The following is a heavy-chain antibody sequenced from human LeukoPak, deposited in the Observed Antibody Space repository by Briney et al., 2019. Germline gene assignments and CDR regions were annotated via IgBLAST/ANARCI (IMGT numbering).Heavy chain of an antibody. D-gene: IGHD3-10*01. CDR1: GYTFTSYG. J-gene: IGHJ6*02. CDR3: ASHYGSGSYYLEYYYGMDV. V-gene: IGHV1-18*01. CDR2: ISAYNGNT. Sequence: GASVKVSCKASGYTFTSYGISWVRQAPGQGLEWMGWISAYNGNTSYAQKLQGRVTMTTDTSTSTAYMELRSLRSDDTAVYYCASHYGSGSYYLEYYYGMDVWGQGTTVTVSS.